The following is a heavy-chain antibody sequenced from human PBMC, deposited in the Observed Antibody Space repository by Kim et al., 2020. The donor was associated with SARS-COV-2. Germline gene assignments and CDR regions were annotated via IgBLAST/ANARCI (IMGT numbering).Heavy chain of an antibody. CDR1: GFIFSDYG. CDR2: ISRSGDST. CDR3: AKTGVISMLAVLIH. Sequence: GGSLRLSCAASGFIFSDYGMTWVRQTPAKGLEWVSAISRSGDSTFYADSVRGRFIVSRDNSKSTVYLEMKSLRVEDTAVYYCAKTGVISMLAVLIHWGQGTLVSVSS. J-gene: IGHJ1*01. D-gene: IGHD3-22*01. V-gene: IGHV3-23*01.